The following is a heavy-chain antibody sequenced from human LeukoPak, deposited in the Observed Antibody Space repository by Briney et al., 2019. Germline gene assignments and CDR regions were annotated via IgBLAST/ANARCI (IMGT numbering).Heavy chain of an antibody. Sequence: GRSLRLSCAASGFTFSSCAVHWVRQAPGRGLEWVAVISYDGSNKYYADSVKGRFSISRDNSKNTLYLRMNSLRAEDTAVYYCARRYDGFDYWGQGTLVTVSS. V-gene: IGHV3-30-3*01. CDR2: ISYDGSNK. D-gene: IGHD3-3*01. CDR3: ARRYDGFDY. J-gene: IGHJ4*02. CDR1: GFTFSSCA.